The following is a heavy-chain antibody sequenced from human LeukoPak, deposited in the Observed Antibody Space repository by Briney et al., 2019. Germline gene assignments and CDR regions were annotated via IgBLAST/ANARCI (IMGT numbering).Heavy chain of an antibody. Sequence: ASVKVSCKASGYTFTSYGFSWVRQAPGQGLEWMGWISAYNGNTNYAQKLQGRVTMTTDTSTSTAYMELRSLRSDDTAVYYCASGSEVIWFGENAFDYWGQGTLVSVSS. D-gene: IGHD3-10*01. J-gene: IGHJ4*02. CDR1: GYTFTSYG. V-gene: IGHV1-18*01. CDR2: ISAYNGNT. CDR3: ASGSEVIWFGENAFDY.